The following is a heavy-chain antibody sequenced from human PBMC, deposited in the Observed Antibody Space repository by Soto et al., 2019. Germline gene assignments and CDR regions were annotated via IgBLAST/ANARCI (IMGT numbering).Heavy chain of an antibody. CDR1: TFTFSRYA. J-gene: IGHJ4*02. Sequence: PGESLKISCAASTFTFSRYAMSWVRQAPGKGLEWVSGISESGGGTYYADSVKGRFTISRDNSKNTLYLQMNSLRAEDTALYYCAKINFYDTGGYWGQGTLVTVSS. V-gene: IGHV3-23*01. CDR2: ISESGGGT. D-gene: IGHD3-22*01. CDR3: AKINFYDTGGY.